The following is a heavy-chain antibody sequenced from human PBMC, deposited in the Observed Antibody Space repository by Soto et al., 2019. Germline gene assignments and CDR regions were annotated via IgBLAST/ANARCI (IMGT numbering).Heavy chain of an antibody. D-gene: IGHD6-6*01. CDR1: GASISSSY. J-gene: IGHJ4*02. Sequence: SETLSLTCTVSGASISSSYWSWIRQPPGKGLEWIGYIFHSGTTNYNPSLKSRVTISVDTSKNQFSLNLSSLTTADTAVYFCARGGNRYSSTSSGVSCFDYCDKGTLGTVSS. CDR3: ARGGNRYSSTSSGVSCFDY. CDR2: IFHSGTT. V-gene: IGHV4-59*01.